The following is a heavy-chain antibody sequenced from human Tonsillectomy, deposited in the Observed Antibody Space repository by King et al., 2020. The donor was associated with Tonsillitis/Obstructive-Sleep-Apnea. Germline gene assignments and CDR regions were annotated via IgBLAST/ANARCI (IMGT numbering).Heavy chain of an antibody. Sequence: VQLVESGGGLVQPGGSLRLSCAASGFTFSSYAMSWVRQAPGKGLEWVSAISGSGGSTYYADSVKGRFTISRDNSKNTLYLQMNSLRAEDTAVYYRAKGVRVADYYYYGMDVWGQGTTVTVSS. V-gene: IGHV3-23*04. CDR3: AKGVRVADYYYYGMDV. CDR2: ISGSGGST. CDR1: GFTFSSYA. D-gene: IGHD2-15*01. J-gene: IGHJ6*02.